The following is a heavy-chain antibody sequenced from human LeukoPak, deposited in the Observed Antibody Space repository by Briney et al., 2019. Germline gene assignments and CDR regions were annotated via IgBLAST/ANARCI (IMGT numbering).Heavy chain of an antibody. V-gene: IGHV4-4*07. CDR3: VRVYHIPINNWFDY. Sequence: SETLSLTCTVSGDSVIYSYWSWIRQPAGKGLEWIGRLSAAGTPDYNPSLKSRLTMSVDTSKNQFSLRLSSVTAADTAVYYCVRVYHIPINNWFDYWGQRALVTVSS. J-gene: IGHJ4*02. CDR2: LSAAGTP. D-gene: IGHD3-3*01. CDR1: GDSVIYSY.